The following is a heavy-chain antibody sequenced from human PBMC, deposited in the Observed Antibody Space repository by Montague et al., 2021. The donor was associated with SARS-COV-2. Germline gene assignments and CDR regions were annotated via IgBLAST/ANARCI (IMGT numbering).Heavy chain of an antibody. D-gene: IGHD5-24*01. V-gene: IGHV3-7*01. J-gene: IGHJ4*02. CDR1: GFTFSNFW. Sequence: SLRLSCAVSGFTFSNFWMTWVRRTPGKGLEWVANIVPDGRDKYYMDSVKGRFTISRDNAKNSLYLQINSLRAEDSAVYYCTGGGYNAYWGPGTLLTVSS. CDR3: TGGGYNAY. CDR2: IVPDGRDK.